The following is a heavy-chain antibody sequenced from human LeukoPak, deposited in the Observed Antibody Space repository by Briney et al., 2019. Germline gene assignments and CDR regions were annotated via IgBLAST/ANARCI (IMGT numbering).Heavy chain of an antibody. Sequence: GASVKVSCKASGYTFTSYYIHWVRQAPGQGLECMGAINPSGGSTRYAQKFQGRVTMTRDTSTSTVYMELSSLRSEDTAVYYCAREEDGSGSYPYAFDYWGQGTLVTVSS. CDR3: AREEDGSGSYPYAFDY. CDR1: GYTFTSYY. D-gene: IGHD3-10*01. V-gene: IGHV1-46*01. CDR2: INPSGGST. J-gene: IGHJ4*02.